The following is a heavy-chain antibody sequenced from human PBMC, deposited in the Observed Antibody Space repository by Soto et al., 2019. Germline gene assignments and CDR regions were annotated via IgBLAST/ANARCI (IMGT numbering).Heavy chain of an antibody. CDR3: ASSEYSSSRGGFDY. Sequence: GGSLRLSCAASGFTVSSNYMSWVRQAPGKGLEWVSVIYSGGSTYYADSVKGRFTISRDNSKNTLYLQMNSLRAEDTAVYYCASSEYSSSRGGFDYWGQGTLVTVSS. CDR1: GFTVSSNY. V-gene: IGHV3-53*01. CDR2: IYSGGST. J-gene: IGHJ4*02. D-gene: IGHD6-6*01.